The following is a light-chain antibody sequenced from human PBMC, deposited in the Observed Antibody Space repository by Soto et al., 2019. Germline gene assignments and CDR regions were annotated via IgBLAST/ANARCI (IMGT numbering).Light chain of an antibody. V-gene: IGKV1-39*01. Sequence: DIQMTQSPSSLCASVGDRVTITCRASQSISSYLNWYQQKPGKAPKLLIYAASSLQSGVPSRFSGSGSGTDFTLTISSLQPDDTATYYCQQYRDNWTFGQGTKVDIK. CDR1: QSISSY. CDR2: AAS. J-gene: IGKJ1*01. CDR3: QQYRDNWT.